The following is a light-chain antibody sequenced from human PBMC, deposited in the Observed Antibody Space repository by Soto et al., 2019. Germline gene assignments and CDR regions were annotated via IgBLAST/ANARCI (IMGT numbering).Light chain of an antibody. CDR1: QSVSSTY. CDR3: QQYYSSPQD. V-gene: IGKV3-20*01. J-gene: IGKJ2*01. CDR2: STS. Sequence: EIVLTQSPGTLSLSPGERASLSCRASQSVSSTYLAWYQQKPGQAPRLLIYSTSSRATGIPDRFSGSGSGTDFTLTISRLEPEDFAVYYCQQYYSSPQDFGQGTKLEIK.